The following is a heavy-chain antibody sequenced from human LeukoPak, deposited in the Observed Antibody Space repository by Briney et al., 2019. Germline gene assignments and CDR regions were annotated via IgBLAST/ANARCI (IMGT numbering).Heavy chain of an antibody. D-gene: IGHD5-12*01. CDR2: IRYDGSNK. V-gene: IGHV3-30*02. Sequence: GGSLRLSCAASGFTFSSYGMHWVRQAPGKGLEWVAFIRYDGSNKYYADSVKGRFTISRDNSKNTLYLQMNSLRAEDTAVYYCARDYRSGYGYYMDVWGKGTTVTVSS. CDR3: ARDYRSGYGYYMDV. J-gene: IGHJ6*03. CDR1: GFTFSSYG.